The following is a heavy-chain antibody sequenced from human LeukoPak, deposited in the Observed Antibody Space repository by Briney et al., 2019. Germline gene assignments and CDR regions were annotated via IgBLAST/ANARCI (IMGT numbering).Heavy chain of an antibody. Sequence: SETLSLTCTVSGGSISISNYYWGWIRQPPGRGLEWIGSISYSGTYYNPSLKSRLTISVDTSKNQFSLNLSSVTAADTAVYYCARLYYDSSGYYQICYFDYWGQGTLVTVSS. D-gene: IGHD3-22*01. CDR2: ISYSGT. CDR3: ARLYYDSSGYYQICYFDY. J-gene: IGHJ4*02. CDR1: GGSISISNYY. V-gene: IGHV4-39*01.